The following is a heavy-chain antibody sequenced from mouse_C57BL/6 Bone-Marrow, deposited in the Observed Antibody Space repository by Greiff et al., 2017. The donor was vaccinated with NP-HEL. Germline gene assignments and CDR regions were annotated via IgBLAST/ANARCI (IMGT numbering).Heavy chain of an antibody. CDR1: GFTFSDYY. J-gene: IGHJ1*03. Sequence: EVKLVESGGGLVQPGGSLKLSCAASGFTFSDYYMYWVRQTPEKRLEWVAYISNGGGSTYYPDTVKGRFTISRDNAKNTLYLQMSRLKSEDTAMYYCARQGLLRSYWYFDVWGTGTTVTVSS. CDR2: ISNGGGST. D-gene: IGHD1-1*01. V-gene: IGHV5-12*01. CDR3: ARQGLLRSYWYFDV.